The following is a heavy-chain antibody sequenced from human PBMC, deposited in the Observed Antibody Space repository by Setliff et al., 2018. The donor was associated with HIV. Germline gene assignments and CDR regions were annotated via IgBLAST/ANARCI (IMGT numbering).Heavy chain of an antibody. D-gene: IGHD6-13*01. CDR1: GGSFSGYY. J-gene: IGHJ5*02. V-gene: IGHV4-34*01. CDR3: ARDLASSSDRFIGGWFDP. Sequence: SETLSLTCAVYGGSFSGYYWSWIRQPPGKGLEWIGEINHSGSTIYNPSLKSRVTISVDTSKNQFSLKLSSVTAADTAVYYCARDLASSSDRFIGGWFDPWGQGTLVTVS. CDR2: INHSGST.